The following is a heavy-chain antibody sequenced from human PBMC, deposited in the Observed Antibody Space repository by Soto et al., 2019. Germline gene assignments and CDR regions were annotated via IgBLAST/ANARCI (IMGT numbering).Heavy chain of an antibody. CDR2: IYYSGST. CDR1: GGSISSSSYY. D-gene: IGHD6-19*01. CDR3: ASENLAAAGIIAVAGTRRPIWFDP. Sequence: SATLSLTCTVSGGSISSSSYYWGWIRQPPGKGLEWIGSIYYSGSTYYNPSLKSRVTISVDTSKNQFSLKLSSVTAADTAVYYCASENLAAAGIIAVAGTRRPIWFDPWGQGTLVTVSS. J-gene: IGHJ5*02. V-gene: IGHV4-39*07.